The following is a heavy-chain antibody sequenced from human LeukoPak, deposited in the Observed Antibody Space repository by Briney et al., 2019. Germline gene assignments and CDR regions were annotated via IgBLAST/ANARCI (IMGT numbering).Heavy chain of an antibody. D-gene: IGHD6-13*01. J-gene: IGHJ4*02. CDR1: GGSISSGDYY. CDR3: AGAEIAAAGTFDY. CDR2: IYYSGST. Sequence: NPPQTLSLTCTVSGGSISSGDYYWSWIRQPPGKGLEWIGYIYYSGSTYYNPSLKSRVTISVDTSKNQFSLKLSSVTAADTAVYYCAGAEIAAAGTFDYWGQGTLVTVSS. V-gene: IGHV4-30-4*01.